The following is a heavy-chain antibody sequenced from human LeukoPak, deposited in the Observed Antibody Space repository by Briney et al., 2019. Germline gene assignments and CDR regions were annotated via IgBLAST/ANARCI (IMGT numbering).Heavy chain of an antibody. J-gene: IGHJ4*02. V-gene: IGHV3-30*03. CDR1: GFTFSSYS. CDR2: ISYDGRNT. Sequence: GGSLRLSCAASGFTFSSYSLNWVRQSPGKGLECVAIISYDGRNTFYADSVKGRFTISRDNSKNTLFLQMNSLRAEDTAMYYCASLRFSAAYYADYWGQGTLVTVSS. D-gene: IGHD1-26*01. CDR3: ASLRFSAAYYADY.